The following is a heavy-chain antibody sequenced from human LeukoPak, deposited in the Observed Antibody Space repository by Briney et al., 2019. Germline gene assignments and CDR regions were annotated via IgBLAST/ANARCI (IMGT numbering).Heavy chain of an antibody. Sequence: GGSLRLSCAASGFTFSSYVMHWVRQAPGKGLEWVSYISSNGNTIYYADSVKGRFTISRDNAKNSLYLQMNSLRAEDTAVYYCAREAYDSVYRGAFDIWGQGTMVTVSS. CDR3: AREAYDSVYRGAFDI. V-gene: IGHV3-48*04. D-gene: IGHD3-22*01. CDR1: GFTFSSYV. CDR2: ISSNGNTI. J-gene: IGHJ3*02.